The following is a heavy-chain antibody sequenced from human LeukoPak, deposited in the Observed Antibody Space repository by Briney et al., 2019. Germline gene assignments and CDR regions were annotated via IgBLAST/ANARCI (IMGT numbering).Heavy chain of an antibody. CDR2: ITNTI. CDR1: GFTFSSYS. CDR3: VRDNRYASDI. V-gene: IGHV3-48*01. J-gene: IGHJ3*02. Sequence: TGGSLRLSCAASGFTFSSYSMNWVRQAPGKGLEWIAYITNTIHYADSVKGRFTISRDNARNSLYLQMNSLRAGDTAVYYCVRDNRYASDIWGQGTMVTVSS.